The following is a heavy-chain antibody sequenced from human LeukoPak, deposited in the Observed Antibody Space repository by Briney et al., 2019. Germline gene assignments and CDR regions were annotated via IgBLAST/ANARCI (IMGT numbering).Heavy chain of an antibody. D-gene: IGHD3-10*01. J-gene: IGHJ2*01. V-gene: IGHV4-61*08. CDR2: IYHSGST. CDR1: GVSISSGGYY. CDR3: ARRSSSDWYFDL. Sequence: PSETLSLTCTVSGVSISSGGYYWSWIRQPPGKGLEWIGYIYHSGSTTYNPSLKSRVTISIDTSKNQFSLRLNSVTAADTAVYYCARRSSSDWYFDLWGRGTLVTVSS.